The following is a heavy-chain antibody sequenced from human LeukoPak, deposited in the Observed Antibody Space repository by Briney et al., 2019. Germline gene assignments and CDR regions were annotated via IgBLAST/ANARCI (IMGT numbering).Heavy chain of an antibody. CDR1: GDSISSSVYY. CDR2: IYYSGST. CDR3: ARAFGCSGGSCYRFFDY. J-gene: IGHJ4*02. V-gene: IGHV4-39*07. Sequence: SETLSLTCTVSGDSISSSVYYWGWIRQPPGKGLEWIGSIYYSGSTYYNPSLKSRVTISRDTSKNQFSLKLNSVTAADTAVYYCARAFGCSGGSCYRFFDYWGQGTLVTVSS. D-gene: IGHD2-15*01.